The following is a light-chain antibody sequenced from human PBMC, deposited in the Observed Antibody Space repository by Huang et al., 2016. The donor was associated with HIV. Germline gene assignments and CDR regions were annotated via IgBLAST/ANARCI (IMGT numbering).Light chain of an antibody. V-gene: IGKV3-15*01. CDR3: QQYNDWPLT. J-gene: IGKJ1*01. CDR1: QSLSSH. CDR2: GVS. Sequence: EIVMTQSPATLSVSSGERVTLSCRASQSLSSHLAWYQQKRGQAPRLLICGVSTRATDIPARFSGSGSGTGFTLTINSLQSEEFATYDCQQYNDWPLTFGQGTEVEIK.